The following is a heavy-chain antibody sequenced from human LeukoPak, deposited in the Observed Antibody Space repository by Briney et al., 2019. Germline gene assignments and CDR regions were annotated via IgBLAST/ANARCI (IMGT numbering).Heavy chain of an antibody. CDR2: IYYSGST. CDR1: GFTFSSYAM. J-gene: IGHJ5*02. CDR3: ARDLGLHPNWFDP. Sequence: GSLRLSCAASGFTFSSYAMSWVRQAPGKGLEWIGEIYYSGSTNYNPSLKSRVTISVDKSKNQFSLKLSSVTAADTAVYYCARDLGLHPNWFDPWGQGTLVTVSS. D-gene: IGHD1-7*01. V-gene: IGHV4-4*02.